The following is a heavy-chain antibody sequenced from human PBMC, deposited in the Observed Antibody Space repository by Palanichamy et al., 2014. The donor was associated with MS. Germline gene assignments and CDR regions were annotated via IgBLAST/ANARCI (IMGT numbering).Heavy chain of an antibody. Sequence: QVQLVQSGAEVKKPGASVKVSCKASGYTFTSYAMHWVRQAPGQRLEWMGWINAGNGNTKYSQKFQGRVTITRDTSASTAYMELSSLRSEDTAVYYCARVVVVGATSWGSFDYWGQGTLVTVSS. CDR1: GYTFTSYA. CDR3: ARVVVVGATSWGSFDY. V-gene: IGHV1-3*01. J-gene: IGHJ4*02. CDR2: INAGNGNT. D-gene: IGHD1-26*01.